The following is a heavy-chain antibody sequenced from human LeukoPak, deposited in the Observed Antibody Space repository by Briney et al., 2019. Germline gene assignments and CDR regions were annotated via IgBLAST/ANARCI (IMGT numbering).Heavy chain of an antibody. V-gene: IGHV1-8*01. CDR2: MNPNSGNT. J-gene: IGHJ5*02. D-gene: IGHD6-6*01. Sequence: ASVKVSCKASGYTFTSYDINWVRQATGQGLEWMGWMNPNSGNTGYAQKFQGRVTMTRNTSISTAYMELSSLRSEDTAVYYWASLRAEIAARRQVQNWFDPWGQGTLVTISS. CDR3: ASLRAEIAARRQVQNWFDP. CDR1: GYTFTSYD.